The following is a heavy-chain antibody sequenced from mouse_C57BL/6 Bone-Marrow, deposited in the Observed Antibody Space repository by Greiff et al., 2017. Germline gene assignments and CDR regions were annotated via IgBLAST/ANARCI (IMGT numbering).Heavy chain of an antibody. CDR1: GYTFTSYG. J-gene: IGHJ4*01. D-gene: IGHD3-2*02. Sequence: QVQLQQSGAELARPGASVKLSCKASGYTFTSYGISWVKQRTGQGLEWIGEIYPRSGNTYYNEKFKGKATLTADKSSSTAYMELRSLTSEDSAVYFCARCLTAQATLGAMDYWGQGTSVTVSS. CDR2: IYPRSGNT. V-gene: IGHV1-81*01. CDR3: ARCLTAQATLGAMDY.